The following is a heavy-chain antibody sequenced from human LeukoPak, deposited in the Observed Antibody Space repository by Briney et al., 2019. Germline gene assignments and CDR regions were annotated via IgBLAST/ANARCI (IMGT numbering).Heavy chain of an antibody. D-gene: IGHD3-3*01. CDR1: GDSFSSVTDY. V-gene: IGHV4-39*01. Sequence: SETLSLTCTVSGDSFSSVTDYWAWIRQPPGKGLEWIASIYYSGGTYYNPSLKSRVTISVDTSKNQFSLKLSPVTAADTAVYYCARSEGSFWSGQNWFDPWGQGTLVTVSS. J-gene: IGHJ5*02. CDR2: IYYSGGT. CDR3: ARSEGSFWSGQNWFDP.